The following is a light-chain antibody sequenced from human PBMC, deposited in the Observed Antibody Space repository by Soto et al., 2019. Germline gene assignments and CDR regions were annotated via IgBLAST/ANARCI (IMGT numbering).Light chain of an antibody. Sequence: EIVLTQSPGTLSFSPGERATLSCRASQSVSSTSLAWYQQRPGQSPRLLIYGASNRATGIPDRFSGSGSGTDFTLTISRLEPKDFAVYYCQQYDNSPPWTFGQGTKVEIK. V-gene: IGKV3-20*01. J-gene: IGKJ1*01. CDR1: QSVSSTS. CDR2: GAS. CDR3: QQYDNSPPWT.